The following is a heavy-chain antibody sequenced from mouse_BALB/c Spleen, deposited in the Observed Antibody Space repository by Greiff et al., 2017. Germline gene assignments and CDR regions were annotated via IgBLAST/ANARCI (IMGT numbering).Heavy chain of an antibody. CDR3: ARERNGPYAMDY. V-gene: IGHV5-6-5*01. Sequence: EVQLVESGGGLVKPGGSLKLSCAASGFTFSSYAMSWVRQTPEKRLEWVASISSGGSTYYPDSVKGRFTISRDNARNILYLQMSSLRSEDTAMYYCARERNGPYAMDYWGQGTSVTVSS. CDR2: ISSGGST. D-gene: IGHD1-2*01. J-gene: IGHJ4*01. CDR1: GFTFSSYA.